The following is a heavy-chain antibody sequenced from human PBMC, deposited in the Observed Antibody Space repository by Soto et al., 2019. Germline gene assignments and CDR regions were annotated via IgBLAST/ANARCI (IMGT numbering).Heavy chain of an antibody. D-gene: IGHD5-12*01. V-gene: IGHV1-8*01. CDR3: AAVEMATIVPTAEYFQH. J-gene: IGHJ1*01. Sequence: ASVKVSCKASGYTFTNYDINWVRQATGQGLEWMGWMSPKSGSRGNAQKFQGRVTMTTDSSISTAYMELSSLRSEDTAVYYCAAVEMATIVPTAEYFQHWGQGTLVTVSS. CDR2: MSPKSGSR. CDR1: GYTFTNYD.